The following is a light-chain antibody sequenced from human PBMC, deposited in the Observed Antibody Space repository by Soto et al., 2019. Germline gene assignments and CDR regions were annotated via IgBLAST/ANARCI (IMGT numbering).Light chain of an antibody. J-gene: IGLJ1*01. CDR2: EVT. V-gene: IGLV2-8*01. CDR3: SSYAGSSTLYV. CDR1: SSDVGGYDY. Sequence: QSALTQPPSASGSPGQSVTISCTGTSSDVGGYDYVSWYQQHPGKAPKLVIYEVTKRPSGVPDRFSGSKSGNTASLTVSGLQAEDEADYYCSSYAGSSTLYVFGTGTKVTV.